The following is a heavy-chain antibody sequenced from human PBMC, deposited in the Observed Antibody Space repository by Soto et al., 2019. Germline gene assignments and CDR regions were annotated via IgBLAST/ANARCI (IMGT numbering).Heavy chain of an antibody. CDR1: GFTFSSYA. V-gene: IGHV3-23*01. CDR3: AKGRIRYFDWLLTYFDY. CDR2: ISGSGGST. Sequence: GGSLRLSCAASGFTFSSYAMSWVRQAPGKGLEWVSAISGSGGSTYYADSVKGRFTISRDNSKNTLYLQMNSLRAEDTAVYYCAKGRIRYFDWLLTYFDYWGQGTLVTVSS. D-gene: IGHD3-9*01. J-gene: IGHJ4*02.